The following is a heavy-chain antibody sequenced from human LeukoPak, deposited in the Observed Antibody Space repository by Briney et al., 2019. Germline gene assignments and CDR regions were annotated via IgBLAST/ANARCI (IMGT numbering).Heavy chain of an antibody. J-gene: IGHJ4*02. CDR3: AREFSTVGNFDY. V-gene: IGHV3-23*01. Sequence: PGGSLRLSCAASGFTFSSYAMSWVRQAPGKGLEWVSAISGSGGSTYYADSVKGRFTISRDNAKNSLYLQMNSLRAEDTAVYYCAREFSTVGNFDYWGQGTLVAVSS. CDR2: ISGSGGST. D-gene: IGHD3-3*02. CDR1: GFTFSSYA.